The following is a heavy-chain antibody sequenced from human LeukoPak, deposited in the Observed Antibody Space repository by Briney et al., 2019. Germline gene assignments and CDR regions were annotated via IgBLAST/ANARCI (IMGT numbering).Heavy chain of an antibody. Sequence: SVKVSCKASGGTFSSYAISWVRQAPGQGLEWMGRIIPILGIANYAQKFQGRVTMTEDTSTDTAYMELSSLRSEDTAVYYRATAGGLSQSAAAGTWDDYWGQGTLVTVSS. J-gene: IGHJ4*02. D-gene: IGHD6-13*01. CDR1: GGTFSSYA. V-gene: IGHV1-69*04. CDR3: ATAGGLSQSAAAGTWDDY. CDR2: IIPILGIA.